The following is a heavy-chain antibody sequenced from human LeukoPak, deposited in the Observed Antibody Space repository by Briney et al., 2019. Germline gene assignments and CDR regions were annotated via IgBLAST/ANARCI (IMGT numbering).Heavy chain of an antibody. Sequence: PSETLSLTCTVSGGSISSSSYYWGWIRQPPGKGLEWIGSIYYSGSTYYNPSLKSRVTISVDTSKNQFSLKLSSVTAADTAVYYCARDSYSYGYEGYYFDYWGQGTLVTVSS. CDR1: GGSISSSSYY. D-gene: IGHD5-18*01. J-gene: IGHJ4*02. V-gene: IGHV4-39*07. CDR3: ARDSYSYGYEGYYFDY. CDR2: IYYSGST.